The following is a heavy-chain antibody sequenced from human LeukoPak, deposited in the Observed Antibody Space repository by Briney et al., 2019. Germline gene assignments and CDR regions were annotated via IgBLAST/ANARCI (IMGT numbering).Heavy chain of an antibody. D-gene: IGHD2-21*02. Sequence: GGSLRLSCAASGYTFRTFWMSWVRQAPGKGLEWVSAISGSGGSTYYADSVKGRFTISRDNSKNTLYLQMNSLRAEDTAVYYCAKVRGSLLFHYYYYMDVWGKGTTVTVSS. J-gene: IGHJ6*03. V-gene: IGHV3-23*01. CDR2: ISGSGGST. CDR1: GYTFRTFW. CDR3: AKVRGSLLFHYYYYMDV.